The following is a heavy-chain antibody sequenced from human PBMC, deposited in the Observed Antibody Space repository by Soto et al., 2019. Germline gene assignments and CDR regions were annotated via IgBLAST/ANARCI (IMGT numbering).Heavy chain of an antibody. V-gene: IGHV1-69*01. D-gene: IGHD3-10*01. CDR1: GGTFSSHV. CDR3: ARDLEFRDGNISHLDY. Sequence: QVQLVQSGSEVKKPGSSVKVSCKASGGTFSSHVFNWVRQAPGQGLEWRGGIMPIIGTANYAQKFQGRVTITADESTSTAYMELSSLRSEDTAVYYCARDLEFRDGNISHLDYWGQGTLVTVSS. CDR2: IMPIIGTA. J-gene: IGHJ4*02.